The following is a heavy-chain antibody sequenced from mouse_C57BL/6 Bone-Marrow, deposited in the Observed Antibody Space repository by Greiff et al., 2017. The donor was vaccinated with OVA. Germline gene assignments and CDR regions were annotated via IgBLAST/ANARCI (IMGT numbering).Heavy chain of an antibody. CDR1: GYAFSSSW. J-gene: IGHJ3*01. V-gene: IGHV1-82*01. Sequence: QVQLQQSGPELVKPGASVKISCKASGYAFSSSWMNWVKQRPGKGLEWIGRIYPGDGDTNYNGKFKGKATLTADKSSSTAYMQLSSLTSEDAAVYFCARPYSNTGFAYWGQGTLVTVSA. CDR2: IYPGDGDT. CDR3: ARPYSNTGFAY. D-gene: IGHD2-5*01.